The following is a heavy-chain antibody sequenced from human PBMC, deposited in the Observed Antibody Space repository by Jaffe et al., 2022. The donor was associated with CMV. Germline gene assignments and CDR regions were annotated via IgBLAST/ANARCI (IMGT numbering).Heavy chain of an antibody. D-gene: IGHD6-19*01. J-gene: IGHJ3*02. V-gene: IGHV3-23*04. CDR3: AKAQQWLYTFDI. CDR1: GFTVSNYA. Sequence: EVQVVESGGGLVQPGGSLRLSCAASGFTVSNYAMTWVRQGPGKGLEWVSGIRGSGDTTVYADSVKGRFTISRDNSKNTLYLQMDSLRAEDTAVYYCAKAQQWLYTFDIWGQGTMVIVSS. CDR2: IRGSGDTT.